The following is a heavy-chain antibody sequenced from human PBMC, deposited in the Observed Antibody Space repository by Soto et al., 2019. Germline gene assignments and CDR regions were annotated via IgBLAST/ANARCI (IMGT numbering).Heavy chain of an antibody. J-gene: IGHJ4*01. CDR3: TRGCGGNCYLFDY. D-gene: IGHD2-21*02. CDR1: GFTFGDYA. CDR2: IRSKAYGGTT. V-gene: IGHV3-49*03. Sequence: GGSLRLSCTASGFTFGDYAMSWFRQVPGKGLEWVGFIRSKAYGGTTEYAASVKGRFTISRDDSKSIAYLQMNSLKTEDTAVYYCTRGCGGNCYLFDYWGQGTLVTVSS.